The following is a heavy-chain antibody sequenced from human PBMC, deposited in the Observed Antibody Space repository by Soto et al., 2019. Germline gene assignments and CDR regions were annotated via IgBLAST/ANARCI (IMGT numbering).Heavy chain of an antibody. J-gene: IGHJ2*01. Sequence: SETLSLTCTVSGGSISTGTYYWGWIRQPPGKGLEWIGSIYYSGNTYYNPSLKSRVTISVDTPKNQFSLKLTSVTAADTAVYYCATSVVTVTTAYWYFDLWGRGTLVTVSS. CDR2: IYYSGNT. CDR3: ATSVVTVTTAYWYFDL. D-gene: IGHD4-17*01. V-gene: IGHV4-39*01. CDR1: GGSISTGTYY.